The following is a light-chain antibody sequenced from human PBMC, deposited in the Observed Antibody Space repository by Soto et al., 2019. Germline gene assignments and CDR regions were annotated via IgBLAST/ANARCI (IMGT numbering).Light chain of an antibody. J-gene: IGKJ1*01. V-gene: IGKV1-5*03. CDR1: QSISSG. CDR3: QQYNSYSWT. CDR2: KAS. Sequence: DIQMTQSPSTLSASVGDRVTITCRASQSISSGLAWYQKKPGKAPTLLIYKASSLESGVPSRFSGSGSGTEFTLTINSLQPDDFATYYCQQYNSYSWTFGQSTKVEIK.